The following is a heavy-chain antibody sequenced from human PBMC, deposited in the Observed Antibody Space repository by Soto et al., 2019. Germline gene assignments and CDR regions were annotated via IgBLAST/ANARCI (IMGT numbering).Heavy chain of an antibody. CDR3: ARTRSAWSDFHYYSLDV. J-gene: IGHJ6*02. D-gene: IGHD1-26*01. CDR1: GFTFNSYG. CDR2: ISYDSTKT. Sequence: GALRLSCAASGFTFNSYGMHWVRQGPGNGLEWVAFISYDSTKTYYADSVKGRFTISRDNSNSALYVQMNSLTGEDTAVYYCARTRSAWSDFHYYSLDVWGQGTTVTVSS. V-gene: IGHV3-30*03.